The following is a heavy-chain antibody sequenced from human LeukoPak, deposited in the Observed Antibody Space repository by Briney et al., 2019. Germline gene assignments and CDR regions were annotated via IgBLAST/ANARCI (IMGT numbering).Heavy chain of an antibody. D-gene: IGHD3-10*01. J-gene: IGHJ5*02. V-gene: IGHV4-38-2*02. CDR3: ARLRGSDWFDP. CDR2: IYHSGST. Sequence: SETLSLTCTVSGYSISSGYYWGWIRQPPGKGLEWIGSIYHSGSTYYNPSLKSRVTISVDTSKNQFSLKLSSVTAADTAVYYCARLRGSDWFDPWGQGTLVTVSS. CDR1: GYSISSGYY.